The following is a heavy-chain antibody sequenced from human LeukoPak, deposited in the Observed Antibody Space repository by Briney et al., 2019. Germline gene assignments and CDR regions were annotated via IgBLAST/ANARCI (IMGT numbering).Heavy chain of an antibody. CDR3: ARGDSGYDYFDY. CDR2: ISSSSSYI. Sequence: PGRSLRLSCAASGFTFDDYAMHWVRQAPGKGLEWVSSISSSSSYIYYADSVKGRFTISRDNAKNSLYLQMNSLRAEDTAVYYCARGDSGYDYFDYWGQGTLVTVSS. V-gene: IGHV3-21*01. J-gene: IGHJ4*02. D-gene: IGHD5-12*01. CDR1: GFTFDDYA.